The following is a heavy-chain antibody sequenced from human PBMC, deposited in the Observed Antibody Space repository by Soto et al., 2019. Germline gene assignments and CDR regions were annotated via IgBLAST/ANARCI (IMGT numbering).Heavy chain of an antibody. CDR2: ISGSGGST. Sequence: PGGSLRLSCAASGFTFSSYAMIWVRQAPGKGLEWVSAISGSGGSTYYADSVKGRFTISRDNSKNTLYLQMNSLRAEDTAVYYCAKGQDTAMIHYYYYGMDVWGQETTVTVSS. CDR3: AKGQDTAMIHYYYYGMDV. D-gene: IGHD5-18*01. V-gene: IGHV3-23*01. J-gene: IGHJ6*02. CDR1: GFTFSSYA.